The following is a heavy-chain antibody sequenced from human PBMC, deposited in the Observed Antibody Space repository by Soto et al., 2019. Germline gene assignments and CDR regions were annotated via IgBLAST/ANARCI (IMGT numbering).Heavy chain of an antibody. D-gene: IGHD2-21*02. CDR2: ISSSSSTI. CDR3: ASLLLFRSLDI. CDR1: GFTFSSYS. V-gene: IGHV3-48*01. J-gene: IGHJ3*02. Sequence: PGGSLRLSCAASGFTFSSYSMNWVRQAPGKGLEWVSYISSSSSTIYYADSVKGRFTISRDNAKNSLYLQMNSLRAEDTAVYYCASLLLFRSLDIWGQGTMVTVSS.